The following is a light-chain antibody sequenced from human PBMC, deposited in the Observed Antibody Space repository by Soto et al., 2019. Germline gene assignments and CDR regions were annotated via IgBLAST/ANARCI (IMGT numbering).Light chain of an antibody. V-gene: IGKV3-20*01. Sequence: EIVLTQSPGTLSLSPGDSATLSCRASQTVISDYLTWYQQTPGQAPRLLIYGASSRATDTPDRFSGRGSGTDFSLTISRLEPGDFAVYYCQVYGNSMWPFGQGTKVEI. CDR3: QVYGNSMWP. J-gene: IGKJ1*01. CDR2: GAS. CDR1: QTVISDY.